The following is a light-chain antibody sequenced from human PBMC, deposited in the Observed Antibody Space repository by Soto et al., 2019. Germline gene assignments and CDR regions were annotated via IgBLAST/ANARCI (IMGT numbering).Light chain of an antibody. J-gene: IGLJ1*01. CDR2: EVV. CDR3: KSYAGSNNYV. CDR1: NHDIGVYDF. V-gene: IGLV2-8*01. Sequence: QSVLTQPPSASGSPGQSVTISCTGTNHDIGVYDFVSWYQHHTGKAHRLIIYEVVQRPSGVPDLFSGSKSGNTASLTASVHLAADEGDYFCKSYAGSNNYVFGSGTKLTVL.